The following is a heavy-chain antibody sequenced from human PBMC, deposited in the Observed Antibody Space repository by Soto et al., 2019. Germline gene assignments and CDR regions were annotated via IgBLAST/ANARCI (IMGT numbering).Heavy chain of an antibody. CDR1: GYSFTSYW. CDR2: IYPSDSYT. Sequence: GESLKISCKGSGYSFTSYWISWVRQMPGKGLEWMGRIYPSDSYTNYSPSFQGHVTISADKSISTAYLQWSSLKASDTAMYYCESPGEYRYSSLAYYYGMDDWGQGTRVTVSS. V-gene: IGHV5-10-1*01. J-gene: IGHJ6*02. CDR3: ESPGEYRYSSLAYYYGMDD. D-gene: IGHD6-6*01.